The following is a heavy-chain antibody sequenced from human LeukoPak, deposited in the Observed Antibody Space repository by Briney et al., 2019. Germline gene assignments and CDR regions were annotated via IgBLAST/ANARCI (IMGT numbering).Heavy chain of an antibody. V-gene: IGHV4-59*01. CDR2: IYYSGST. CDR3: PRGRDFWSGYYPCGPSNYYYYMDV. J-gene: IGHJ6*03. D-gene: IGHD3-3*01. CDR1: GGSISSYY. Sequence: SETLSLTCTVSGGSISSYYWSWIRQPPGKGLEWIGYIYYSGSTNYNPSIKSRVTISVDTSKNQFSLKLRSVTAADTAVIHCPRGRDFWSGYYPCGPSNYYYYMDVWGKGTTVTVSS.